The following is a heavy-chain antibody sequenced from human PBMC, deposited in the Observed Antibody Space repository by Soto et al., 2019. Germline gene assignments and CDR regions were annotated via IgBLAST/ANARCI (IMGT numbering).Heavy chain of an antibody. D-gene: IGHD6-19*01. V-gene: IGHV4-59*01. CDR1: GASIRSYY. J-gene: IGHJ3*01. CDR3: AKEVAATFNGFDV. CDR2: IYYSGIT. Sequence: QVQLQESGPGLVKPSETLSLTCTVSGASIRSYYWSWIRQPPGKGLEWIGYIYYSGITNYNPSLKSRVTISLDTSYSQFSLWVTSVTAADTAVYYCAKEVAATFNGFDVWSQGTMVTVSS.